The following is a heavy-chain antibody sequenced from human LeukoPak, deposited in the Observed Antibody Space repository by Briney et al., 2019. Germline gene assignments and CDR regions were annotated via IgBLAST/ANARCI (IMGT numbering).Heavy chain of an antibody. Sequence: PGGSLRLSCAASGFTFSSYSMNWVRQAPGKGLEWVSYISSSSTIYYADSVKGRFTISRDNAKNSLYLQMNSLRAEDTAAYYCAGVRGDYYDSSGYYSGYMDVWGKGTTVTVSS. V-gene: IGHV3-48*01. CDR1: GFTFSSYS. J-gene: IGHJ6*03. CDR2: ISSSSTI. CDR3: AGVRGDYYDSSGYYSGYMDV. D-gene: IGHD3-22*01.